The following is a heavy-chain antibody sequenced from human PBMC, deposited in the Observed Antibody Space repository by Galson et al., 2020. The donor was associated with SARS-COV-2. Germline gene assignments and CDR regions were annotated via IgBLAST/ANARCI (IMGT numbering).Heavy chain of an antibody. V-gene: IGHV3-13*04. CDR3: ARDDYISGMGVFDI. CDR1: GFTLSSHD. Sequence: GESLKIPCAAPGFTLSSHDMHWVRQTTGKGMAWVSGIGADGRPYYPDSVKGRCTISRDNAKHSLYLQMNSLTAGGTAVYYCARDDYISGMGVFDIWGRGTMVTVSS. CDR2: IGADGRP. J-gene: IGHJ3*02. D-gene: IGHD3-3*02.